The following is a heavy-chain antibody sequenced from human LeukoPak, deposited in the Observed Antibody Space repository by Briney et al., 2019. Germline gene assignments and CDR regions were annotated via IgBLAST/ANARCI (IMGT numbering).Heavy chain of an antibody. CDR2: IYYSGST. Sequence: SETLSLTCTVSGGSISSSSYYWGWLRQPPGKGLEWIGSIYYSGSTYYNPSLKSRVTISVDTSKNQFSLKLSSVTAADTAVYYCARTLVGAVFDYWGQGTLVTVSS. D-gene: IGHD1-26*01. V-gene: IGHV4-39*01. CDR1: GGSISSSSYY. CDR3: ARTLVGAVFDY. J-gene: IGHJ4*02.